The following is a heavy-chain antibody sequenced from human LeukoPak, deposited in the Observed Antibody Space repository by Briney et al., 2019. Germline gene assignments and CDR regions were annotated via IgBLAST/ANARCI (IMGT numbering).Heavy chain of an antibody. V-gene: IGHV3-21*01. CDR3: ARGRPLPF. CDR1: GLSFSSYT. Sequence: GGSLRLSCAPSGLSFSSYTIHWVRQAPGKGLEWVSSISSTSGYIHYADSVKGRFSISRGNAKNSLYLQMNSLRAEDTAVYYCARGRPLPFWGQGTLVTVSS. J-gene: IGHJ4*02. CDR2: ISSTSGYI.